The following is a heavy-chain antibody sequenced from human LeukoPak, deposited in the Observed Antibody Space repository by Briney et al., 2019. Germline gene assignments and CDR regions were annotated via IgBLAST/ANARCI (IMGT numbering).Heavy chain of an antibody. CDR1: GFTFDDYA. D-gene: IGHD2-2*02. Sequence: GRSLRLSCAASGFTFDDYAMHWVRQAPGKGLEWVAGISWNSRNNMGYADSVKGRFTISRDNAKNSLYLQMNSLRAEDTAVYYCARYLGYFDYWGQGTLVTVSS. CDR3: ARYLGYFDY. V-gene: IGHV3-9*01. J-gene: IGHJ4*02. CDR2: ISWNSRNNM.